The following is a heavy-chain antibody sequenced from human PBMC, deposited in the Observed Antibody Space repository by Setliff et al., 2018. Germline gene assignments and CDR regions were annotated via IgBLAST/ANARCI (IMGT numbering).Heavy chain of an antibody. D-gene: IGHD3-22*01. Sequence: ASVKVSCKASGYTFTSYYMHWVRQAPGQGLEWMGIINPSGGSTSYAQKFQGRVTMTRGTSTSTVYMELSSLRSEDTAVYYCARSKYYYDSSGYYREDAFDIWGQGTMVTVSS. V-gene: IGHV1-46*01. J-gene: IGHJ3*02. CDR1: GYTFTSYY. CDR3: ARSKYYYDSSGYYREDAFDI. CDR2: INPSGGST.